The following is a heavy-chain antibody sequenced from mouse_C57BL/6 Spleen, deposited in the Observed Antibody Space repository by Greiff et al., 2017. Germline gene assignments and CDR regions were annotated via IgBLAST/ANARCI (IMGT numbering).Heavy chain of an antibody. CDR3: TRDGNYVDAMDY. J-gene: IGHJ4*01. Sequence: EVQLQQSGEGLVKPGGSLKLSCAASGFTFSSYAMSWVRQTPEKRLEWVAYISRGGDYIYYADTVTGRFTISRDNARNTLYLQMSSMKSEDTAMYYCTRDGNYVDAMDYWGQGTSVTVSS. D-gene: IGHD2-1*01. CDR1: GFTFSSYA. V-gene: IGHV5-9-1*02. CDR2: ISRGGDYI.